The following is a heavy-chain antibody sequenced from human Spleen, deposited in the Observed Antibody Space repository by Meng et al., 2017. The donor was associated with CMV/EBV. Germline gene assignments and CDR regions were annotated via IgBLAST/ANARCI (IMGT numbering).Heavy chain of an antibody. CDR2: TYYRSKWYN. V-gene: IGHV6-1*01. Sequence: LRLSCAISGDSVSSNSAAWNWIRQSPSRGLEWLGRTYYRSKWYNDYAVSVKSRITINPDTSKNQFSLQLNSVTPEDTAVDYCARGGYCSGGSCYSHSWFDPWGQGTLVTVSS. D-gene: IGHD2-15*01. CDR1: GDSVSSNSAA. CDR3: ARGGYCSGGSCYSHSWFDP. J-gene: IGHJ5*02.